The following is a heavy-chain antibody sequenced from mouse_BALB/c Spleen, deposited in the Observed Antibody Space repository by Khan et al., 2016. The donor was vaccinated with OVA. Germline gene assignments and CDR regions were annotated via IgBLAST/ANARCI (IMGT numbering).Heavy chain of an antibody. V-gene: IGHV9-1*02. J-gene: IGHJ1*01. CDR3: ARGASYWYFDV. CDR2: INTYTGEP. Sequence: QIQLVQSGPELKKPGETVKISCKASAYTFTNYGMNWVKQAPGKGLKWMGWINTYTGEPTYTDDFKGRFAFSLETSASTAYLQINNLKNEDMATYFCARGASYWYFDVWGAGTTGTVSS. CDR1: AYTFTNYG.